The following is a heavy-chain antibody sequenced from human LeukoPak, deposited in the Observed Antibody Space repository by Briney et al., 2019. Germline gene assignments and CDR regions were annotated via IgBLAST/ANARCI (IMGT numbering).Heavy chain of an antibody. CDR1: GFTFDDYA. J-gene: IGHJ4*02. CDR3: AKEAGTGYFDY. D-gene: IGHD3-10*01. CDR2: MSWNSGSI. Sequence: PGGSPRLSCAASGFTFDDYAMHWGRQAPGKGLEWVSGMSWNSGSIGYADSVKGRFTISRDNAKNSLYLQMNSLRAEDTALYYCAKEAGTGYFDYWGQGTLVTVSS. V-gene: IGHV3-9*01.